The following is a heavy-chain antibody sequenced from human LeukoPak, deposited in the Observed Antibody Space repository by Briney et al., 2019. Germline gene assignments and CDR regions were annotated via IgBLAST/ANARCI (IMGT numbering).Heavy chain of an antibody. Sequence: PSQTLSLTCAVSGASVSSDGYSWSWIRQPPGKGLEWIGYIYHSGSTYYNPSLKSRVTISVDRSKNQFSLKLSSVTAADTAVYYCASFWSGQKDYYYYYYMDVWGKGTTVTVSS. CDR2: IYHSGST. V-gene: IGHV4-30-2*01. CDR1: GASVSSDGYS. D-gene: IGHD3-3*01. CDR3: ASFWSGQKDYYYYYYMDV. J-gene: IGHJ6*03.